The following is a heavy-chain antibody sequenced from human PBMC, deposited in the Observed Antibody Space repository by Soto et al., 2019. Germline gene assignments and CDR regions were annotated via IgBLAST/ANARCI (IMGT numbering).Heavy chain of an antibody. CDR3: ARTQHPYCSGGSCSYYYGMDV. CDR1: GGSFSGYY. D-gene: IGHD2-15*01. V-gene: IGHV4-34*01. CDR2: INHSGST. J-gene: IGHJ6*02. Sequence: SETLSLTCAVYGGSFSGYYWSWIRQPPGKGLEWIGEINHSGSTNYNPSLKSRVTISVDTSKNQFSLKLSSVTAADTAVYYCARTQHPYCSGGSCSYYYGMDVWGQGTTVTVS.